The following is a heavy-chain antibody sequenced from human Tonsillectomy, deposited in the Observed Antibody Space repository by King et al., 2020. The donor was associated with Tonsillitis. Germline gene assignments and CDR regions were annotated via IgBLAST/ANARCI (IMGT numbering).Heavy chain of an antibody. J-gene: IGHJ3*02. CDR2: ISSSSSTI. V-gene: IGHV3-48*01. D-gene: IGHD3-16*01. Sequence: VQLVESGGGLVQPGGSLRLSCAASGFTFSSYSMNWVRQAPGKGLEWVSYISSSSSTIYYADSVKGRFTISRDNAKNSLYLQMNSLRAEDTAVYHCARDVAPGDDYVWGRDDAFDIWGQGTMVTVSS. CDR1: GFTFSSYS. CDR3: ARDVAPGDDYVWGRDDAFDI.